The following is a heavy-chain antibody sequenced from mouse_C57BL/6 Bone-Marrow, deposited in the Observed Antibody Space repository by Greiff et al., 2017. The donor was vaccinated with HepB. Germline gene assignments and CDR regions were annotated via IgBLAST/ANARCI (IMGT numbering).Heavy chain of an antibody. CDR3: ASPPPRRAY. CDR2: INSDGGST. Sequence: EVKLMESGGGLVQPGESLKLSCESNEYEFPSHDMSWVRKTPEKRLELVAAINSDGGSTYYPDTMERRFIISRDNTQKTLYLQMSRLRSEDPALYYCASPPPRRAYWGQGTTLTVSS. V-gene: IGHV5-2*01. CDR1: EYEFPSHD. D-gene: IGHD3-1*01. J-gene: IGHJ2*01.